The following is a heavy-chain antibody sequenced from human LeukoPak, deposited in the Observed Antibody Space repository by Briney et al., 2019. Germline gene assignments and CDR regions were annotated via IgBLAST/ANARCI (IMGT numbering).Heavy chain of an antibody. CDR1: GYTFTSYY. J-gene: IGHJ3*02. Sequence: ASVKVSCKASGYTFTSYYMHWVRQAPGQGLEWMGWINPNSGGTNYAQKFQGWVTMTRDTSISTACMELSRLRSDDTAVYYCARRYCSGGSCYSAFDIWGQGTMVTVSS. CDR3: ARRYCSGGSCYSAFDI. CDR2: INPNSGGT. V-gene: IGHV1-2*04. D-gene: IGHD2-15*01.